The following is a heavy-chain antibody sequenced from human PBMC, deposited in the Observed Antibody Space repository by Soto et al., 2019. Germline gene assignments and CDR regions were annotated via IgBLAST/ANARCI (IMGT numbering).Heavy chain of an antibody. CDR1: GFTFSSYA. CDR2: IRGSGGST. D-gene: IGHD6-13*01. Sequence: EVQLLESGGGLVQPGGSLRLSCAASGFTFSSYAMSWVRQAPGKGLEWVSAIRGSGGSTYYADSVKGRFTSSRDNSKNTRYLQMNSRRAEDTAVDYCAKDVGGSSRNVDYWGQGTLVTVSS. J-gene: IGHJ4*02. V-gene: IGHV3-23*01. CDR3: AKDVGGSSRNVDY.